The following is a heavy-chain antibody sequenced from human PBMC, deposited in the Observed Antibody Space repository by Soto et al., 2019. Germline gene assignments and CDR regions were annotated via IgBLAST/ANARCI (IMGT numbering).Heavy chain of an antibody. Sequence: GGSLRLSCAASGFMFDDYAIYWVRQAPGKGLEWVSGISWNSDSIGYADSVKGRFTISRDNAKNSVYLQMNSLRGEDTALYYCAKDTATTATTWYFDLWGRGALVTVSS. CDR1: GFMFDDYA. J-gene: IGHJ2*01. CDR2: ISWNSDSI. V-gene: IGHV3-9*01. D-gene: IGHD1-7*01. CDR3: AKDTATTATTWYFDL.